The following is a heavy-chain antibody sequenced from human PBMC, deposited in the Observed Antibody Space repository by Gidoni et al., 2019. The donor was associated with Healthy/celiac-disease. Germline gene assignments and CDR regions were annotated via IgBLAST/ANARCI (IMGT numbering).Heavy chain of an antibody. Sequence: TCGYYWGWIRQPPGKGLEWMGSIYHSGSTYYNPSLKSRVTISVDTSKNQFSLKLSFVTAAHTAVYYCARYYYASSGYYYHYWGQGTLVTVS. V-gene: IGHV4-38-2*01. CDR1: TCGYY. D-gene: IGHD3-22*01. CDR2: IYHSGST. J-gene: IGHJ4*02. CDR3: ARYYYASSGYYYHY.